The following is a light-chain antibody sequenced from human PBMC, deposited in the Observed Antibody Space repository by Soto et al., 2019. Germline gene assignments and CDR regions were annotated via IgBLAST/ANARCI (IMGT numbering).Light chain of an antibody. CDR1: QSVSSSY. Sequence: ESVLTQSPGTLSMCPGERATLSCRASQSVSSSYSAWYQQKPGQAPRLLIYGASSRATGIPDRFSGSGSGTDFTLTISRLEPEDFAVYYCQQYGSSPFTFGPGTKVDIK. V-gene: IGKV3-20*01. J-gene: IGKJ3*01. CDR3: QQYGSSPFT. CDR2: GAS.